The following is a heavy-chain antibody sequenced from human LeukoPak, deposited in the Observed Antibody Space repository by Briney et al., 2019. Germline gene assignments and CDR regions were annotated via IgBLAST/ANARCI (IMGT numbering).Heavy chain of an antibody. Sequence: SETLSLTCAVYGGSFSGYYWSWIRQPPGKGLEWIGEINHSGSTNYNPSLKSRVTISVDTSKNQFSLKLSSVTAADTAVYYCARVRGYSYGYSVDYWGRGTLVTVSS. D-gene: IGHD5-18*01. J-gene: IGHJ4*02. CDR3: ARVRGYSYGYSVDY. V-gene: IGHV4-34*01. CDR2: INHSGST. CDR1: GGSFSGYY.